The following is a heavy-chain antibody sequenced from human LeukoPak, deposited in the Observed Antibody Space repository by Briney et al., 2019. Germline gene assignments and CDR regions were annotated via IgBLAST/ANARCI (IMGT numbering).Heavy chain of an antibody. CDR1: GASISTNFYD. Sequence: KPSETLSLTCTGSGASISTNFYDWGWIRQPPGKGLEWIGTIYYTGSTYYNPSLKSRVTISVATSKKQFSLKLRSVTAADTAVYYCARHDRDYFDSSGSLDYWGQGTLVTVSS. J-gene: IGHJ4*02. D-gene: IGHD3-22*01. V-gene: IGHV4-39*01. CDR2: IYYTGST. CDR3: ARHDRDYFDSSGSLDY.